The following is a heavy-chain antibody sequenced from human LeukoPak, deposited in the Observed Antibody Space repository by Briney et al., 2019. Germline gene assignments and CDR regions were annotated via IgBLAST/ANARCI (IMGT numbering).Heavy chain of an antibody. D-gene: IGHD3-22*01. J-gene: IGHJ4*02. CDR2: ISSSGSYT. CDR1: GFTLSSYS. Sequence: GGSLRLSCAASGFTLSSYSMNWVRQAPGKGLEWVSSISSSGSYTYYADSVKGRFTISRDNAKNSLYLQMNCLRAEDTAVYYCARGIRGWLEGSFDYWGQGTLVTVSS. CDR3: ARGIRGWLEGSFDY. V-gene: IGHV3-21*01.